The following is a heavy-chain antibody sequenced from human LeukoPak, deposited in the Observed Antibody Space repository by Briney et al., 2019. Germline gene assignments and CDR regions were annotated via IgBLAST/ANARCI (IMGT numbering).Heavy chain of an antibody. V-gene: IGHV1-8*03. Sequence: ASVKVSCKASGYTFTNYPINWVRQATGQGLEWMGWMNPNSGDTVYAQKFRGRFTVTRNTSVNTAYMELSSLRSEETAVYYCATWGDWGQGTLVTVSS. J-gene: IGHJ4*02. CDR1: GYTFTNYP. CDR2: MNPNSGDT. D-gene: IGHD3-16*01. CDR3: ATWGD.